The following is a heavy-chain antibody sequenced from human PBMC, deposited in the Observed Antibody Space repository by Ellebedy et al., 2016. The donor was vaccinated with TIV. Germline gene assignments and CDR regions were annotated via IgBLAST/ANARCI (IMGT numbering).Heavy chain of an antibody. CDR1: GGSISSYY. Sequence: SETLSLTXTVSGGSISSYYWSWIRQPPGKGLEWIGYIYYSGSTNYNPSLKSRVTISVDTSKNQFSLKLSSVTAADTAVYYCARCLGSYRYGYGMDVWGQGTTVTVSS. CDR3: ARCLGSYRYGYGMDV. J-gene: IGHJ6*02. V-gene: IGHV4-59*01. D-gene: IGHD3-16*02. CDR2: IYYSGST.